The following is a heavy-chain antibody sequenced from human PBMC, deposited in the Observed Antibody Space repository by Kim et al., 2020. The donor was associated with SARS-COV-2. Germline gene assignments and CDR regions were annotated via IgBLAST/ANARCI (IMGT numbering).Heavy chain of an antibody. J-gene: IGHJ3*02. D-gene: IGHD3-9*01. CDR1: GFTFSSYW. CDR2: IKQDGSEK. CDR3: ARGYDILTGYLSWGRVRAFDI. V-gene: IGHV3-7*01. Sequence: GGSLRLSCAASGFTFSSYWMSWVRQAPGKGLEWVANIKQDGSEKYYVDSVKGRFTISRDNAKNSLYLQMNSLRAEDTAVYYCARGYDILTGYLSWGRVRAFDIWGQGTMVTVSS.